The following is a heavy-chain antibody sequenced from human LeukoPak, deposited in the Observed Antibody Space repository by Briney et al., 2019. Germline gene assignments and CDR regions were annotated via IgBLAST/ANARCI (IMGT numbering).Heavy chain of an antibody. J-gene: IGHJ5*02. D-gene: IGHD1-14*01. CDR3: ESSLTANHYIDR. V-gene: IGHV3-33*01. CDR1: AFTFSNYG. Sequence: GMSLRLSCAASAFTFSNYGMHWVRQAPGKGLEWVAVIWYDGSKKYYVDSVKGRFTISRDNSKNTLYLQMNSLRAEDTAVYYCESSLTANHYIDRWGQGTLVTVSS. CDR2: IWYDGSKK.